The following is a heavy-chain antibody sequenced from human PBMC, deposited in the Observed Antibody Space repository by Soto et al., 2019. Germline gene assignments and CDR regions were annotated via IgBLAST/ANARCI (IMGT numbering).Heavy chain of an antibody. CDR2: ISYDGSNK. CDR3: ARDGDCSSTSCYHYGMDV. V-gene: IGHV3-30-3*01. D-gene: IGHD2-2*01. CDR1: GFTFSSYA. J-gene: IGHJ6*02. Sequence: GGSLRLSCAASGFTFSSYAMHWVRQAPGKGLEWVAVISYDGSNKYYADSVKGRFTISRDNSKNTLYLQMNSLRAEDTAVYYCARDGDCSSTSCYHYGMDVWGQGTTVTVSS.